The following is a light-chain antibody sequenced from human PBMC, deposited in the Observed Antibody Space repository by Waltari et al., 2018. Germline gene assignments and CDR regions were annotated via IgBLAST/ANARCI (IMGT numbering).Light chain of an antibody. CDR1: SSDVGGYIY. CDR2: EVG. J-gene: IGLJ1*01. CDR3: SSYTSSITYV. Sequence: QSALTQPASVSGSPGQSITISCTGSSSDVGGYIYVSWYQQHPDRAPQLVIYEVGSRPPRVSDSFSGSKPGTTASLTISGLQAEDEADYYCSSYTSSITYVFGVGTKVTVL. V-gene: IGLV2-14*01.